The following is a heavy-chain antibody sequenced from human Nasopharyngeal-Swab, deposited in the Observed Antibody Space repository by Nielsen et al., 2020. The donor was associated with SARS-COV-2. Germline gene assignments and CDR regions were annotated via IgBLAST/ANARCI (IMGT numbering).Heavy chain of an antibody. CDR2: INPNSGGT. D-gene: IGHD3-10*01. V-gene: IGHV1-2*06. CDR3: ARDPEVYGSGCYNWFDP. J-gene: IGHJ5*02. Sequence: WSRQAHGQGFEWLGRINPNSGGTNYAQKFQGGGTMTRDTSISTAYMELSRLRSDDTAVYYCARDPEVYGSGCYNWFDPWGQGTLVTVSS.